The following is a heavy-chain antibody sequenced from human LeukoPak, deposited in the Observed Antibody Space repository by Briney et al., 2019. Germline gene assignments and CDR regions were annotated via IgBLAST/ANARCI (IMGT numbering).Heavy chain of an antibody. J-gene: IGHJ4*02. CDR3: ARERAARLCDY. V-gene: IGHV3-74*01. CDR1: GFTFSSYW. Sequence: GGSLRLSCAASGFTFSSYWMHWVRQGPGKGLVWASRINTDGSSTTYADSAKGRFTISRDNAKNTLYLQMNSLRAEDTAVYYCARERAARLCDYWGQGTLVTVSS. D-gene: IGHD6-6*01. CDR2: INTDGSST.